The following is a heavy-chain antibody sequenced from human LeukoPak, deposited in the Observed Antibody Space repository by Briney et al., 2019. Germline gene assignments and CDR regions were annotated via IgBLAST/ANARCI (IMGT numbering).Heavy chain of an antibody. CDR2: IYYSGST. CDR3: ARESPGRMWTMGYYYYYYMDV. Sequence: PSETLSLTCTVSGGSISSSSYYWGWIRQPPGKGLEWIGSIYYSGSTYYNPSLKSRVTISVDTSKNQFSLKLSSVTAADTAVYYCARESPGRMWTMGYYYYYYMDVWGKGTTVTVSS. J-gene: IGHJ6*03. D-gene: IGHD2-21*01. V-gene: IGHV4-39*07. CDR1: GGSISSSSYY.